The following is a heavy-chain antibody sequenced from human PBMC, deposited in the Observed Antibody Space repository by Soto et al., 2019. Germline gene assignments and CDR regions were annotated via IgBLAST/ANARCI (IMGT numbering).Heavy chain of an antibody. CDR2: ISHSGCT. CDR3: ARARTQWLVYFDY. D-gene: IGHD6-19*01. V-gene: IGHV4-39*07. CDR1: GDSIISIGHY. J-gene: IGHJ4*02. Sequence: SETLSLTCTVSGDSIISIGHYWGWIRQPPGKGLEWIGSISHSGCTHYSPSLKSRVAISVDTSKNQFSLKLSSVTAAATAVYYCARARTQWLVYFDYWGQGTLVTVSS.